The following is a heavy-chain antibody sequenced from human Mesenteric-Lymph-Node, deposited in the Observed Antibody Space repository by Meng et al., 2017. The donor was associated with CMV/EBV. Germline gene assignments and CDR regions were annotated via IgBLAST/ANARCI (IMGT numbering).Heavy chain of an antibody. CDR2: IIPILGIA. V-gene: IGHV1-69*10. CDR1: GGTFSSYA. CDR3: ARGGDIVVVPAAGEAHGAFDI. J-gene: IGHJ3*02. D-gene: IGHD2-2*01. Sequence: SVQVSCKASGGTFSSYAISWVRQAPGQGLEWMGGIIPILGIANYAQKFQGRVTIIADKSTSTAYMELSSLRSENTAVYYCARGGDIVVVPAAGEAHGAFDIWGQGTMVTVSS.